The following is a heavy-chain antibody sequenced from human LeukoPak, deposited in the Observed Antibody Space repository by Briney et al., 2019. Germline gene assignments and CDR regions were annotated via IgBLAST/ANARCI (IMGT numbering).Heavy chain of an antibody. CDR2: INTYTSNT. CDR1: GYTFTSYG. V-gene: IGHV1-18*01. J-gene: IGHJ4*02. CDR3: ARNSHGYTSGWLQFNFDY. D-gene: IGHD6-19*01. Sequence: RASVTVSCKASGYTFTSYGINWVRQAPGRGLEWMGWINTYTSNTNYAQKLQGRVTMTTDTSTSTAYMELRSLRSDDTAVYYCARNSHGYTSGWLQFNFDYWGQGTLVTVSS.